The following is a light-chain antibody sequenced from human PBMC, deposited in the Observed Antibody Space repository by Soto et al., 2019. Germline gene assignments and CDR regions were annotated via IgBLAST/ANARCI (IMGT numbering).Light chain of an antibody. CDR2: AAS. CDR3: LQDYNSPLT. Sequence: AIQMTQSPSSLSASVGDRVTITCRASQDISNELGWFQQKPGKAPKLLIYAASSLQSGVPSRFSGSGSGTDFTLTITSLQPEDCATYYCLQDYNSPLTFGGGTKVEI. J-gene: IGKJ4*01. V-gene: IGKV1-6*01. CDR1: QDISNE.